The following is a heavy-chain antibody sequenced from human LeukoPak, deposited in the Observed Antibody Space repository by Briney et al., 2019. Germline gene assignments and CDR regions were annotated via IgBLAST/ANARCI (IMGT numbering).Heavy chain of an antibody. CDR3: GRETDFGVVTN. CDR2: TYYRSQQWYS. J-gene: IGHJ4*02. CDR1: GDRVSSNGAA. D-gene: IGHD3-3*01. Sequence: SQTLSLTCAISGDRVSSNGAAWNWIRQSPSRGLEWLGRTYYRSQQWYSDYAPSVKGRITLNPDTSKNQFSLHLNSVTPEDTAVYYCGRETDFGVVTNWGQGTLVTVSS. V-gene: IGHV6-1*01.